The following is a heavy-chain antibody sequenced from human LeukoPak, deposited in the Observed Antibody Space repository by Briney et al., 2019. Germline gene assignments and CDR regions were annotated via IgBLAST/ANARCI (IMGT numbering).Heavy chain of an antibody. Sequence: GGSLRLSFAASGFTFSSYSMNWVRQAPGKGLEWVSYISNSGSTIYYADSVKGRFTISRDNAKNSLYLQMNSLRAEDTAVYYCAREPSRYCSGGSCYSGYGMDVWGQGTTVTVSS. V-gene: IGHV3-48*04. J-gene: IGHJ6*02. CDR2: ISNSGSTI. CDR3: AREPSRYCSGGSCYSGYGMDV. D-gene: IGHD2-15*01. CDR1: GFTFSSYS.